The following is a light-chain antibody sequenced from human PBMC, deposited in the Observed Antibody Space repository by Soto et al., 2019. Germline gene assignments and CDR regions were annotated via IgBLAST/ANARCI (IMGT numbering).Light chain of an antibody. V-gene: IGLV2-11*01. J-gene: IGLJ1*01. CDR2: DVT. Sequence: QSALTQPASVSGSPGQSITISCTGTSSDVGSYKFVSWFQQHPGKAPQLLIYDVTKRPSGVPDRFSGSKSGNTAALTISGLQAEDEAEYFCSSYAGSYTWIFGSGTKLTVL. CDR1: SSDVGSYKF. CDR3: SSYAGSYTWI.